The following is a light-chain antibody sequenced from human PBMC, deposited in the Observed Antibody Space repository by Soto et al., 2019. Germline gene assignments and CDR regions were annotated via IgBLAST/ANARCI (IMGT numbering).Light chain of an antibody. CDR3: SSYTSSNTPYV. CDR2: EVT. CDR1: SSDVGAYNF. J-gene: IGLJ1*01. Sequence: QSVLAQPASVSASPGQSITISCTGSSSDVGAYNFVSWYQHHPGKAPKLILYEVTTRPSGVSSRFSGSKSGNTASLPISGLQADDEANYYCSSYTSSNTPYVFGSGTKVTVL. V-gene: IGLV2-14*01.